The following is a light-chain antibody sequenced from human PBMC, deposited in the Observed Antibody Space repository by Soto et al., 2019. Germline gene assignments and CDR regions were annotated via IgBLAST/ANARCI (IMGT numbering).Light chain of an antibody. CDR2: EVS. V-gene: IGLV2-14*03. CDR1: SSDVGGYNY. J-gene: IGLJ1*01. Sequence: ALTQPASVSGSPGQSITISCTGTSSDVGGYNYVSWYQQHPGKGPKLMIYEVSNRPSGVSNRFSGSKSGNTATLTISGLQAEDEADYYCSSYTSTTTRVFGSGTKVTVL. CDR3: SSYTSTTTRV.